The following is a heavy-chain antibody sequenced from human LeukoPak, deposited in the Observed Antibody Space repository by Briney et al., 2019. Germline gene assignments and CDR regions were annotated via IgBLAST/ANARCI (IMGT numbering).Heavy chain of an antibody. J-gene: IGHJ6*02. CDR1: GFTFSSYW. CDR2: ISGSGGST. CDR3: AKGRLPAYDSSGYYSDYYYYGMDV. V-gene: IGHV3-23*01. Sequence: GRSLRLSCAASGFTFSSYWMSWVRQAPGKGLEWVSAISGSGGSTYYANSVKGRFTISRDNSKNTLYLQMNSLRAEDTAVYYCAKGRLPAYDSSGYYSDYYYYGMDVWGQGTTVTVSS. D-gene: IGHD3-22*01.